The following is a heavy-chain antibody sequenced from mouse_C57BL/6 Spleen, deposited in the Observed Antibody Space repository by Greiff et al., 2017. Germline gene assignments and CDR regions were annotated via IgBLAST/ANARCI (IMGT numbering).Heavy chain of an antibody. CDR1: GFTFSGYA. V-gene: IGHV5-4*01. Sequence: EVHLVESGGGLVKPGGSLKLSCAASGFTFSGYAMSWVRQTPEKRLEWVATISDGGSYTYYPDNVKGRFTISRDTAKNKLYLQMSHLTSEDTAMYYCAREGLTGCLDVWGQGTTLTVSS. D-gene: IGHD4-1*01. CDR2: ISDGGSYT. J-gene: IGHJ2*01. CDR3: AREGLTGCLDV.